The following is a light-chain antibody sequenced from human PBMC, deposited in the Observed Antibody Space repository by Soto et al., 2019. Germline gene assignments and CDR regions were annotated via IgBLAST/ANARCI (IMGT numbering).Light chain of an antibody. CDR2: AAS. V-gene: IGKV1-17*03. Sequence: DIQMPQSPSAMSASVGDRVPITCRASQDISIYLAWFQQKPGEGPQRLIYAASSLQRGVPSRFSGTGSGTEFTLTISSLQPEDFAPYYCLQHSSFPRTFGQGTKLEIK. CDR3: LQHSSFPRT. CDR1: QDISIY. J-gene: IGKJ2*01.